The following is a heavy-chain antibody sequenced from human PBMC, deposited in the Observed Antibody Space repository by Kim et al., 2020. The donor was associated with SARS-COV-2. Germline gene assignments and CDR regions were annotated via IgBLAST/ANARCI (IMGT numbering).Heavy chain of an antibody. J-gene: IGHJ4*02. D-gene: IGHD3-16*01. Sequence: RIEYADAVKGRFSMSRDGAKNSVYLQMNSLRTEDTALYYCIQDGVPGGADYWGQGTLVTVSS. CDR3: IQDGVPGGADY. CDR2: RI. V-gene: IGHV3-9*01.